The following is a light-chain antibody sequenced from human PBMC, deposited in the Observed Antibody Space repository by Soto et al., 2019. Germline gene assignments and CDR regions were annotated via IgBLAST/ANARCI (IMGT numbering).Light chain of an antibody. CDR2: AAS. J-gene: IGKJ3*01. Sequence: DIQMTQSPSSLSASVGDRVTITCRASQGVSNDLAWYQQRPGKVPKLLIYAASTLQSGVPSRFSGSGSGTDFTLAISSLQPEDVATYYCQQYNFAPYTFGPGTTVDIK. V-gene: IGKV1-27*01. CDR3: QQYNFAPYT. CDR1: QGVSND.